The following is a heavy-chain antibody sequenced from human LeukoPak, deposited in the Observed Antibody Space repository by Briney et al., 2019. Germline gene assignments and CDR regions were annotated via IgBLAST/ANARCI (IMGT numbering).Heavy chain of an antibody. CDR1: GYTFTDYY. CDR3: ATVHHRYYDFWSGYYTTNY. D-gene: IGHD3-3*01. Sequence: ASVKVSCKASGYTFTDYYMHWVRQAPGQGLERMGWINPNSGGTNYAQKFQGRVTMTRDTSISTAYMELSRLRSDDTAVYYCATVHHRYYDFWSGYYTTNYWGQGTLVTVSS. CDR2: INPNSGGT. J-gene: IGHJ4*02. V-gene: IGHV1-2*02.